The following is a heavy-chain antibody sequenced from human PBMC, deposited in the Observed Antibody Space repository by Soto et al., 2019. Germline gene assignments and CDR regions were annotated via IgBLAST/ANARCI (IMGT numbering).Heavy chain of an antibody. CDR1: GFTFSSYW. CDR2: IKQDGSEK. D-gene: IGHD3-3*01. V-gene: IGHV3-7*01. Sequence: GGSLRLSCAASGFTFSSYWMSWVRQAPGKGLEWVANIKQDGSEKYYVDSVKGRFTISRDNAKNSLYLQMNSLRAEDTAVYYCATGLTIFGVVTNEYWGQGTLVTVSS. CDR3: ATGLTIFGVVTNEY. J-gene: IGHJ4*02.